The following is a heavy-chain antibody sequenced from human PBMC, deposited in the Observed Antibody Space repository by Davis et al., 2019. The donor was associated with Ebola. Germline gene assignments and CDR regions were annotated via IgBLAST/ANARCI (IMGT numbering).Heavy chain of an antibody. Sequence: AASVKVSCKASGYSFIDYYMHWVRQAPGQGLEWMGRINPNSGGTNYAQKFQGRVTMTRDTSISTAYMELSRLRSDDTAVYYCARGEDCTSASCSTYWGQGTLVTVSS. CDR2: INPNSGGT. CDR1: GYSFIDYY. D-gene: IGHD2-2*01. J-gene: IGHJ4*02. CDR3: ARGEDCTSASCSTY. V-gene: IGHV1-2*06.